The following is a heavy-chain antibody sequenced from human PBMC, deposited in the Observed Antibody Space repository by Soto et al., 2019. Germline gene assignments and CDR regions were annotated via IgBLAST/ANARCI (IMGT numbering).Heavy chain of an antibody. D-gene: IGHD1-1*01. Sequence: EVQLVESGGGLVQPGGSLRLSCAASGFSLNDYYMDWVRQAPGKGLEWIGRIKNRVDSDTTHYAAYVKGRFIISRDDSEHSLDLQMNSLRTDDTAVYYCARDSTGTYDSWGQGTLVTFSS. CDR3: ARDSTGTYDS. J-gene: IGHJ5*01. CDR1: GFSLNDYY. CDR2: IKNRVDSDTT. V-gene: IGHV3-72*01.